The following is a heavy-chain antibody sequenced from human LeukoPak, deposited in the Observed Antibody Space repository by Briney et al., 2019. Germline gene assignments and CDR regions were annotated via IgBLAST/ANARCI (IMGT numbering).Heavy chain of an antibody. CDR3: AGDGLVVIGGTRYYYGMDV. CDR1: GYTFTGHY. D-gene: IGHD2-15*01. Sequence: ASVKVSCKASGYTFTGHYIHWVRQAPGQGLEWMGWISPNSGGTSYAQNFQGRVTLTRDTSISTVYMELKRLRSDDTALYYCAGDGLVVIGGTRYYYGMDVWGQGTTVTVSS. V-gene: IGHV1-2*02. J-gene: IGHJ6*02. CDR2: ISPNSGGT.